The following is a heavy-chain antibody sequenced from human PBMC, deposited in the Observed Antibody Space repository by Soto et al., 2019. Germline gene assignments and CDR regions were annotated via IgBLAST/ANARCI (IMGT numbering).Heavy chain of an antibody. D-gene: IGHD3-3*01. CDR1: GGSISSYY. CDR2: IYYSGST. Sequence: SETLSLTCTVSGGSISSYYWSWIRQPPGKGLEWIGYIYYSGSTNYNPSLKSRVTISVDTSKNQFSLKLSSVTAADTAVYYCARRNYDFWSGYYTFDYWGQGTLVTVS. V-gene: IGHV4-59*01. J-gene: IGHJ4*02. CDR3: ARRNYDFWSGYYTFDY.